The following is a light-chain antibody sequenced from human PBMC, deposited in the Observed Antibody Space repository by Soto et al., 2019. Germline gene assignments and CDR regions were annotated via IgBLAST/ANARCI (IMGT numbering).Light chain of an antibody. V-gene: IGLV3-21*02. CDR1: KIGSKI. J-gene: IGLJ1*01. CDR3: PVWASTAEFFV. Sequence: YELTQPPSMSVAPGQTAKITCGGDKIGSKIEHWYKQRPAQAPVAVVFDATDRPSGIPDRISASRSGDTATLTISSVDAGDEADYYCPVWASTAEFFVFWSGTKATVL. CDR2: DAT.